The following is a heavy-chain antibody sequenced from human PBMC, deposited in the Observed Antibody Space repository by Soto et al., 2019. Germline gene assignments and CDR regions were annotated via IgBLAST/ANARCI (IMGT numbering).Heavy chain of an antibody. CDR1: GFTFSSYA. CDR2: ISDTGAGT. J-gene: IGHJ6*02. D-gene: IGHD2-15*01. Sequence: GGSLRLSCAASGFTFSSYAMSWVRQAPGKGLEWVSTISDTGAGTYYADSVKGRFTISRDNSKNTLYVQMNSLIAEDTAVYYCFCSSSRCYPMDVWGQGTTVTVSS. V-gene: IGHV3-23*01. CDR3: FCSSSRCYPMDV.